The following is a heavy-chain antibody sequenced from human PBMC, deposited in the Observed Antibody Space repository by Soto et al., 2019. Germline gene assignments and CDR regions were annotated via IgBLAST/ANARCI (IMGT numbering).Heavy chain of an antibody. Sequence: VQLVESGGGLVQPGRSLRLSCAASGFTFDDYAMHWVRQAPGKGLEWVSGISWNSGSIGYADSVKGRFTISRDNAKNSLYLQMNSLRAEDTALYYCAKGAFGYSSSSSWFDPWGQGTLVTVSS. V-gene: IGHV3-9*01. CDR3: AKGAFGYSSSSSWFDP. D-gene: IGHD6-6*01. J-gene: IGHJ5*02. CDR1: GFTFDDYA. CDR2: ISWNSGSI.